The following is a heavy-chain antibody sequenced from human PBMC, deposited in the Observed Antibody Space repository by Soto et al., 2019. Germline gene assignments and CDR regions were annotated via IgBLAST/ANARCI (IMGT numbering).Heavy chain of an antibody. J-gene: IGHJ5*02. CDR3: AKEGFIITFGGFISVRWFDP. D-gene: IGHD3-16*01. V-gene: IGHV3-23*01. Sequence: GGSLRLSCPASGFTFSSYAMSWVRQAPRKGLEWVSAISGSGGSTYYADSVKGRFTISRDNSKNTLYLQMNSLRAEDTAVFYCAKEGFIITFGGFISVRWFDPWGQGTLVTVSS. CDR1: GFTFSSYA. CDR2: ISGSGGST.